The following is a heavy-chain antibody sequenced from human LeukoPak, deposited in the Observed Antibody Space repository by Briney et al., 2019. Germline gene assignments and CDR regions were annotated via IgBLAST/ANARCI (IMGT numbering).Heavy chain of an antibody. J-gene: IGHJ4*02. CDR3: ARDGIAVAGDFDY. Sequence: GASVKVSCKASGGTFSSYAISWVRQAPGQGLEWMGRIIPILGIANYARKFQGRVTITADKSTSTAYMELSSLRSEDTAVYYCARDGIAVAGDFDYWGQGTLVTVSS. CDR2: IIPILGIA. D-gene: IGHD6-19*01. V-gene: IGHV1-69*04. CDR1: GGTFSSYA.